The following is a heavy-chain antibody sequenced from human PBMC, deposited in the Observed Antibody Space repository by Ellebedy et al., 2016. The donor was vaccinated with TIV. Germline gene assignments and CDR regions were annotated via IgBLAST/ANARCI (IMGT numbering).Heavy chain of an antibody. CDR2: IAYDGNDE. Sequence: PGGSLRLSCAASGFSTSGMHWVRQAPGKGLEWVAVIAYDGNDEYYADSVKGRFTISRDNSKNTLYLQMINLRREDTAVYFCARDDYYGSGTDYWGHGTLVTVSS. J-gene: IGHJ4*01. D-gene: IGHD3-10*01. CDR1: GFSTSG. V-gene: IGHV3-30*19. CDR3: ARDDYYGSGTDY.